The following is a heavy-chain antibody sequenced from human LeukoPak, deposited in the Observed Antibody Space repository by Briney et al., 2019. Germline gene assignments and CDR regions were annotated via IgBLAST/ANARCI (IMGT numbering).Heavy chain of an antibody. D-gene: IGHD6-25*01. Sequence: GGSLRLSCAASGFTFSSYSMNWVRQAPGKGLEWVSSISSSSSYIYYADSVKGRFTISRDNAKNSLYLQMNSLRAEDTAVYYCARDLSDSYGMDVWGQGTTVAVSS. V-gene: IGHV3-21*01. CDR2: ISSSSSYI. J-gene: IGHJ6*02. CDR1: GFTFSSYS. CDR3: ARDLSDSYGMDV.